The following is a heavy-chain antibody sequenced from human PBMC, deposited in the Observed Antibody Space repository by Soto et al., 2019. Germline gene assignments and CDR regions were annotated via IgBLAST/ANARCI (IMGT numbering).Heavy chain of an antibody. CDR3: ARKYYYDSSGYYSDLLFDY. D-gene: IGHD3-22*01. CDR1: GFTFSSYS. J-gene: IGHJ4*02. V-gene: IGHV3-48*02. Sequence: GGSLRLSCAASGFTFSSYSMNWVRQAPGKGLEWVSYISSSSSTIYYADSVKGRFTISRDNAKNSLYLQMNSLRDEDTAVYYCARKYYYDSSGYYSDLLFDYWGQGTLVTVSS. CDR2: ISSSSSTI.